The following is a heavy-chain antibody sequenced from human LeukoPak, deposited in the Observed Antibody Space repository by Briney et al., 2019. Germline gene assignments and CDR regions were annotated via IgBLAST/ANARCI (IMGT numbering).Heavy chain of an antibody. V-gene: IGHV4-39*01. CDR3: ARTNDYSNYDFDY. CDR2: IYYSGST. CDR1: GGSISSSSYY. J-gene: IGHJ4*02. D-gene: IGHD4-11*01. Sequence: SETLSLTCTVSGGSISSSSYYWGWIRQPPGKGLEWIGSIYYSGSTYYNPSLKSRVTISVDTSKNQFSLKLSPVTAADTAVYYCARTNDYSNYDFDYWGQGTLVTVSS.